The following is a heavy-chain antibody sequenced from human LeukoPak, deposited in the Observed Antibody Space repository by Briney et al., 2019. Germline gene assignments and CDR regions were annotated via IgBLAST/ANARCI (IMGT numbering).Heavy chain of an antibody. Sequence: SETLSLTCTVPGGSISSGGYYWSWIRQHPGKGLEWIGYIYYSGSTYYNPSLKSRVTISVDTSKNQFSLKLSSVTAADTAVYYCARERRDYDFWSGYYTDPDAFDIWGQGTMVTVSS. CDR1: GGSISSGGYY. J-gene: IGHJ3*02. CDR3: ARERRDYDFWSGYYTDPDAFDI. V-gene: IGHV4-31*03. D-gene: IGHD3-3*01. CDR2: IYYSGST.